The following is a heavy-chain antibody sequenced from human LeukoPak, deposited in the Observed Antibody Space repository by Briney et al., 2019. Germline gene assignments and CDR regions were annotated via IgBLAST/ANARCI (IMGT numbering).Heavy chain of an antibody. CDR1: GYTFTNYG. Sequence: VASVKVSCKASGYTFTNYGITWVRQAPGQGLEWMGWINPNSGGTNYAQKFQGRVTMTRGTSISTAYMELSRLRSDDTAVYYCARAIAAAGRDFDYWGQGTLVTVSS. J-gene: IGHJ4*02. CDR3: ARAIAAAGRDFDY. D-gene: IGHD6-13*01. V-gene: IGHV1-2*02. CDR2: INPNSGGT.